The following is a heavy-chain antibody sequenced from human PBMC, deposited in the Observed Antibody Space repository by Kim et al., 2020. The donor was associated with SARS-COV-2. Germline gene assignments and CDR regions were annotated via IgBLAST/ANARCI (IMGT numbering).Heavy chain of an antibody. CDR3: ARGGPSYGSGSYYKIQYFDY. Sequence: RVTISVDTSKNQFSLKLSSVTAADTAVYYCARGGPSYGSGSYYKIQYFDYWGQGTLVTVSS. J-gene: IGHJ4*02. V-gene: IGHV4-34*01. D-gene: IGHD3-10*01.